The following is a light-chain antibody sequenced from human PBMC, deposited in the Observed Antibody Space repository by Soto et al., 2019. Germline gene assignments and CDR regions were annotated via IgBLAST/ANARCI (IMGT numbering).Light chain of an antibody. CDR2: DTF. CDR1: ESIRNE. Sequence: DIQMTQSPSSLSASLGDRVTITCRPSESIRNELNWFQQRPGKAPRRLIYDTFTLQSGVTSRFSGSVSGTEFSLTISSLQAGDSAIYYCQQSFTTPWTFGQGTKVEI. V-gene: IGKV1-39*01. CDR3: QQSFTTPWT. J-gene: IGKJ1*01.